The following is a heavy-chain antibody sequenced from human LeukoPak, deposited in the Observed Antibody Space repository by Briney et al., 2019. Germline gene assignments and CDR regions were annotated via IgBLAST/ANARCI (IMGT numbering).Heavy chain of an antibody. CDR3: ARGIATAGEGGDS. Sequence: GGSLRLSCAASGFTFSGYPIHWVRQAPGKGLEWVAVISYDGSNKYYADSVKGRFTISRDNSKNTLYLQMNSLRAEDTALYYCARGIATAGEGGDSWGQGTLVTVSS. D-gene: IGHD6-13*01. CDR1: GFTFSGYP. V-gene: IGHV3-30-3*01. CDR2: ISYDGSNK. J-gene: IGHJ5*01.